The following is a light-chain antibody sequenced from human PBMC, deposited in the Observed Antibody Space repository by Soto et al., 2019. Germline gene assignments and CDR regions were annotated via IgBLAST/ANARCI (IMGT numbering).Light chain of an antibody. CDR3: QQRSNWWT. CDR1: QSISNT. CDR2: GAS. J-gene: IGKJ1*01. V-gene: IGKV3-15*01. Sequence: EIVMTQFPATLSVSPGERATLSCRASQSISNTLAWYQQRPGQAPRLLIYGASTRATGIPARFSGSGSGIEFTLTISSLQSEDFAVYYCQQRSNWWTFGQGTKVDIK.